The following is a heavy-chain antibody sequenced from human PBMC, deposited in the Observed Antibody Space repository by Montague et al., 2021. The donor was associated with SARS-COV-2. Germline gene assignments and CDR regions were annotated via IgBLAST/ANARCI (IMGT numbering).Heavy chain of an antibody. CDR2: IYYSGNT. V-gene: IGHV4-39*07. D-gene: IGHD3-22*01. CDR3: ARQRGSWLLTYYYYFGMDV. Sequence: SETLSLTCTVSGGSISSSSYYWGWIRQPPGKGLEWIGNIYYSGNTYHNPSLKSRVTISVDTSKNQFSLKLSSVTAADTAVYYCARQRGSWLLTYYYYFGMDVWGQGTTVTVSS. J-gene: IGHJ6*02. CDR1: GGSISSSSYY.